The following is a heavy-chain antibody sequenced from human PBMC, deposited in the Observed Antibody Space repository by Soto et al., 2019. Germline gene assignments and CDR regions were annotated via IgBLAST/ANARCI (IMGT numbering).Heavy chain of an antibody. CDR3: ARGVGGWTDDAVDV. CDR1: WFNVSDTY. CDR2: TYRCGDT. V-gene: IGHV3-53*04. J-gene: IGHJ3*01. D-gene: IGHD6-19*01. Sequence: GGSLRLSWVGAWFNVSDTYGSWVRQLPGKGLEWVSVTYRCGDTNYADSVKGRFTISRLASKNTLYLQMNSLRPEDTALYYCARGVGGWTDDAVDVWGQGTMVPVSS.